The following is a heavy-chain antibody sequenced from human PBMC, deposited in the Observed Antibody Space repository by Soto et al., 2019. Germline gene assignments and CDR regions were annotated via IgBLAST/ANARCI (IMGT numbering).Heavy chain of an antibody. CDR3: ARNMDYYYGPGSGNGHGF. CDR2: INTRFGET. J-gene: IGHJ6*02. Sequence: QVQLVQSGAEVKEPGDSVRVSCEASGYTFTSYYIHWVRQAPGQGLEWMGWINTRFGETTYAQDFQGRVSMTRDMSISTVYMELRRLTSDDTAIYYCARNMDYYYGPGSGNGHGFWGQGTTVTVFS. CDR1: GYTFTSYY. D-gene: IGHD3-10*01. V-gene: IGHV1-2*02.